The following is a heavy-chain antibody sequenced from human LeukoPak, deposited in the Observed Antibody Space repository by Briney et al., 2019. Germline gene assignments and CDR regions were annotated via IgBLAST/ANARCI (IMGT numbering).Heavy chain of an antibody. V-gene: IGHV3-23*01. CDR2: VTGSGGST. CDR3: AKWGDFGILTGYYVSDF. J-gene: IGHJ4*02. CDR1: GFTFSNYA. Sequence: GGSLRLSCVASGFTFSNYAMSWVRQAAGKRLEWVSAVTGSGGSTYYADSVKGRFTISRDNSRNTLFLQMNSLRAEDTAIYYCAKWGDFGILTGYYVSDFWGQGTLVTVSS. D-gene: IGHD3-9*01.